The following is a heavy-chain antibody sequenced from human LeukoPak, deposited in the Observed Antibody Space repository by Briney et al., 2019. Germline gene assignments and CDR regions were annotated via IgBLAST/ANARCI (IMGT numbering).Heavy chain of an antibody. J-gene: IGHJ5*02. CDR1: GGSISSSSYY. D-gene: IGHD2-15*01. V-gene: IGHV4-39*07. CDR2: IYYSGST. Sequence: PSETLSLTCTVSGGSISSSSYYWGWIRQPPGKGLEWIGSIYYSGSTYYNPSLKSRVTISVDTSKNQFSLKLSSVTAADTAVYYCAREFTSGGSCYHNPWGQGTLVTVSS. CDR3: AREFTSGGSCYHNP.